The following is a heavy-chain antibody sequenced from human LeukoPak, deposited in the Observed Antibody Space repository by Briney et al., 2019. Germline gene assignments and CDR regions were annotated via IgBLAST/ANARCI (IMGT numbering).Heavy chain of an antibody. Sequence: PGGSLRLSCAASVFTFSSNYMTWGRQAPGKGLEWGSVIYSSGSKYYADSVKGRFTTSRDNSKNTLYLQMNSLRAEDTAVYYCARSGYDTYYGMDVWGQGTTVTVSS. CDR3: ARSGYDTYYGMDV. J-gene: IGHJ6*02. CDR1: VFTFSSNY. CDR2: IYSSGSK. D-gene: IGHD3-22*01. V-gene: IGHV3-66*01.